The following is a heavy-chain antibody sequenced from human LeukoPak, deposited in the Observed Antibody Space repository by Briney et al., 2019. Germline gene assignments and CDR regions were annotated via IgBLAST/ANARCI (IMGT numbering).Heavy chain of an antibody. Sequence: TGGSLRLSCAASGFTFSSYAIHWVRQAPGKGLEWVALISYDGSNKYYADSVKGRFTISRDNAKNSLYLQMNSLRDEDTAVYYCARESDDYSNYAFIDYWGQGTLVTVSS. D-gene: IGHD4-11*01. V-gene: IGHV3-30*04. CDR2: ISYDGSNK. CDR3: ARESDDYSNYAFIDY. CDR1: GFTFSSYA. J-gene: IGHJ4*02.